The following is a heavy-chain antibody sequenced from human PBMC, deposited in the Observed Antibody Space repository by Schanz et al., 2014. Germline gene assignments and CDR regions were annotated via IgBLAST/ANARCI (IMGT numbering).Heavy chain of an antibody. CDR2: LSGSGGST. J-gene: IGHJ6*02. V-gene: IGHV3-23*04. CDR1: GFTFITYT. D-gene: IGHD2-15*01. CDR3: AKGMGYCSGGTCYDYYYYGLDV. Sequence: EVLLVESGGGLVKPGGSLRLSCEASGFTFITYTMNWVRQAPGKGLEWVSALSGSGGSTYYADSVKGRFTISRDNSKNSLYLQMNSLRADDTAVFYCAKGMGYCSGGTCYDYYYYGLDVWGQGTTVTVSS.